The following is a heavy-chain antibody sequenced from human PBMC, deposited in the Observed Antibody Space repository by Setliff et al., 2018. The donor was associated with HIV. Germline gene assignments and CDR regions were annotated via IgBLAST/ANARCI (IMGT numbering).Heavy chain of an antibody. V-gene: IGHV4-31*03. CDR3: ARSLYISSSGAPD. D-gene: IGHD6-6*01. J-gene: IGHJ4*02. CDR1: GGSINSGDYY. CDR2: IYYSGST. Sequence: SETLSLTCTVSGGSINSGDYYWSWIRQHPGKGLERIGYIYYSGSTYYNPSLRSRVIISIDTSKNQFSLKLSSVTAADTAVYYCARSLYISSSGAPDWGQGTLVTVSS.